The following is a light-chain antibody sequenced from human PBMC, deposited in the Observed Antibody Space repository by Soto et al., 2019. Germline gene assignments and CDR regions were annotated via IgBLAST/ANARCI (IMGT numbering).Light chain of an antibody. V-gene: IGKV1-5*03. CDR3: QQYYTMYT. Sequence: DIQMTQSPSTLSASVGDRVTITCRASQSIDNWLAWYQEKPGKAPKLLIYKTSTLASGVPSRFSGSASGTEFTLTISSLLPDDYATYYCQQYYTMYTFGRGTRLEI. J-gene: IGKJ2*01. CDR1: QSIDNW. CDR2: KTS.